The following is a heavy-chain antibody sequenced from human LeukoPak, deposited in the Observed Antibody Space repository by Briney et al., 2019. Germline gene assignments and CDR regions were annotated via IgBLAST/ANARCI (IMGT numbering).Heavy chain of an antibody. D-gene: IGHD2-21*01. Sequence: GESLKISCKGSGYSFTTFCVAWVRQMPGKGLEWLGIIYPGDSDTRYNPSIQGQVTFPADKSISTAYLQWSSLKASDTAMYYCASLRSYSDAFDIWGRGTMVTVSS. CDR2: IYPGDSDT. CDR3: ASLRSYSDAFDI. V-gene: IGHV5-51*01. CDR1: GYSFTTFC. J-gene: IGHJ3*02.